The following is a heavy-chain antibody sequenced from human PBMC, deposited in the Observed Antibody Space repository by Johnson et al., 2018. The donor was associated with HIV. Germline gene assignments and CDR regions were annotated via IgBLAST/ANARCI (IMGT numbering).Heavy chain of an antibody. CDR1: GFTFSDYY. V-gene: IGHV3-15*05. J-gene: IGHJ3*02. D-gene: IGHD2-15*01. CDR2: IKSKTDGGTT. CDR3: ARGSRYCSGGSCPEAFDI. Sequence: VQLVESGGGLVKPGGSLRLSCAASGFTFSDYYMSWIRQAPGKGLEWVGRIKSKTDGGTTDYAAPVKGRFTISRDNAKNSLYLQMNSLRAEDTALYFCARGSRYCSGGSCPEAFDIWGQGTMVTVSS.